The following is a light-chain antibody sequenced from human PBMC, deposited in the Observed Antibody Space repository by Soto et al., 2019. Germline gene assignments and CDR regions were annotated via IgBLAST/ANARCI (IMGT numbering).Light chain of an antibody. Sequence: IQLTQSPSSLSASVGDRVTITCRASQGISSYLAWYQQKPGKAPKLLIYAASTLQSGVPSRFSGSGSGTAFSLTISSLQPEDFATYDCQQHNSYPITCSHGPRLESK. CDR2: AAS. V-gene: IGKV1-9*01. J-gene: IGKJ5*01. CDR1: QGISSY. CDR3: QQHNSYPIT.